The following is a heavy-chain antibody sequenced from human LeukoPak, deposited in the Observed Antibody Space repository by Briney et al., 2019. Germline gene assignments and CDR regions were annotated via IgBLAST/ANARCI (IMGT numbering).Heavy chain of an antibody. D-gene: IGHD5-24*01. CDR2: IIPIFGTA. CDR1: GGTFSSYA. V-gene: IGHV1-69*05. J-gene: IGHJ6*03. CDR3: ASNYRSILSTYYYMDV. Sequence: ASVKVSCKASGGTFSSYAISWVRQAPGQGLEWMGGIIPIFGTANYAQKFQGRVTITTDESTSTAYMELSSLRSEDTAVYYCASNYRSILSTYYYMDVWGKGTTVTVSS.